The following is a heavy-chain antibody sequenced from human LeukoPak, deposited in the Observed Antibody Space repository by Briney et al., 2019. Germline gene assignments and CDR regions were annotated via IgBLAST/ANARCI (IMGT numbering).Heavy chain of an antibody. V-gene: IGHV4-34*01. J-gene: IGHJ4*02. CDR2: INHSGST. D-gene: IGHD6-13*01. CDR3: ARDSIAAAALYY. CDR1: GGSISINY. Sequence: SETLSLTCTVSGGSISINYWSWIRQPPGKGLEWIGEINHSGSTNYNPSLKSRVTISVDTSKNQFSLKLSSVTAADTAVYYCARDSIAAAALYYWGQGTLVTVSS.